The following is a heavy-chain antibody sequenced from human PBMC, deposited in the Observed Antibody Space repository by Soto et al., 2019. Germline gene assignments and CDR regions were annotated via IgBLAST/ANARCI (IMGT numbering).Heavy chain of an antibody. CDR1: GFSLSTSGMC. CDR2: IDWDDDK. CDR3: ARNRGDLDGYYYYGMDV. V-gene: IGHV2-70*01. D-gene: IGHD2-21*01. Sequence: GSGPTLVNPTQTLTLTCTFSGFSLSTSGMCVSWIRQPPGKALEWLALIDWDDDKYYSTSLKTRLTISKDTSKNQVVLTMTNMDPVDTATYYCARNRGDLDGYYYYGMDVWGQGTTVTVSS. J-gene: IGHJ6*02.